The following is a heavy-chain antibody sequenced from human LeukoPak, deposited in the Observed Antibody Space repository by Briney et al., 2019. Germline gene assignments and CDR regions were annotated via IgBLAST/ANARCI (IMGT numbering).Heavy chain of an antibody. J-gene: IGHJ4*02. CDR3: ARDSDGCSGGSCYYFDY. CDR1: GGSISPYY. V-gene: IGHV4-59*06. CDR2: IYYSGST. D-gene: IGHD2-15*01. Sequence: TETLSLTCSVSGGSISPYYWSWIRQPPGKGLEWIGYIYYSGSTYYNPSLKSRVTISVDTSKNQFSLKLSSVTAADTAVYYCARDSDGCSGGSCYYFDYWAREPWSPSP.